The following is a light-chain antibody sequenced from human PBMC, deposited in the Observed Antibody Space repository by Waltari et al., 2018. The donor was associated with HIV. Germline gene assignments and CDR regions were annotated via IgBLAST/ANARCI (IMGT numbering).Light chain of an antibody. CDR3: QQRSNWPPWT. J-gene: IGKJ1*01. V-gene: IGKV3-11*01. CDR1: QSVSSL. CDR2: DAS. Sequence: EIVLTQSPATLSLSPGERATLSCRASQSVSSLLAWYQQKPGQAPRLLIYDASNRATGIPARFSGSGSGTDFTLTISSLEPEDFAVYYCQQRSNWPPWTFGQGTKVEIK.